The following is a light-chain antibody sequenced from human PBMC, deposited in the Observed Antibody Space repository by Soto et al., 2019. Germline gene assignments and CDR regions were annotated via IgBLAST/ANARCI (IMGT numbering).Light chain of an antibody. Sequence: EIVLTQSPGTLSLSPGERASLSCRASQSVTSNFLAWFQQRPGQAPRLLIYGASNRATGIPDRFSGSGSGTDFTLTIGRLEPEDFTVYYCQQYGTSPRTFGLGTKVEIK. CDR1: QSVTSNF. V-gene: IGKV3-20*01. CDR3: QQYGTSPRT. J-gene: IGKJ1*01. CDR2: GAS.